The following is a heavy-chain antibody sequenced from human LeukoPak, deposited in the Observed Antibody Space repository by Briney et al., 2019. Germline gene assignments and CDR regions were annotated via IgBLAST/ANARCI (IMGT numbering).Heavy chain of an antibody. CDR2: IWYDGSNK. CDR1: GFTFSSYG. D-gene: IGHD1-26*01. Sequence: GGSLRLSCAASGFTFSSYGMHRVRQAPGKGLEWVAVIWYDGSNKYYADSVKGRFAISRDNSKNTLYLQMNSLRAEDTAAYYCAREEVGATLEYWGQGTLVTVSS. J-gene: IGHJ4*02. CDR3: AREEVGATLEY. V-gene: IGHV3-33*01.